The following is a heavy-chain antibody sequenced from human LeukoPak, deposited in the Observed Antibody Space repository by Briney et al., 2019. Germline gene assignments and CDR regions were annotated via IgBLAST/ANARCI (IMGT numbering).Heavy chain of an antibody. V-gene: IGHV3-66*01. J-gene: IGHJ4*02. Sequence: GGSLRLSCSASGFTFSTYAMHWVRQTPGKGLEWVSVIYSGGGTYYADSVKGRFTISRDNSKNTLYLQMNSLRAEDTAVYYCARDLLEWYFDYWGQGTLVTVSS. D-gene: IGHD3-3*01. CDR2: IYSGGGT. CDR1: GFTFSTYA. CDR3: ARDLLEWYFDY.